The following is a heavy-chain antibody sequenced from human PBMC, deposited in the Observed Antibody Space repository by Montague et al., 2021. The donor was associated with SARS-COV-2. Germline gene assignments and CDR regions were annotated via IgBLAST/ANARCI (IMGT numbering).Heavy chain of an antibody. Sequence: SETLSLTCTVSGGSVNTYYWSWIRQRPGKGLEWIGYVHNFGTTIYNPSLKSRVIISVDTSKNQFSLKLTSVTAADTAVYYCARYVCSGSSCYSSWFDPWGQGTLVTVSS. V-gene: IGHV4-59*02. CDR3: ARYVCSGSSCYSSWFDP. J-gene: IGHJ5*02. CDR2: VHNFGTT. D-gene: IGHD2-15*01. CDR1: GGSVNTYY.